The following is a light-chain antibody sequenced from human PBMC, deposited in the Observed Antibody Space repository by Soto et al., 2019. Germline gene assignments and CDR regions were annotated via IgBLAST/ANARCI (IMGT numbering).Light chain of an antibody. CDR1: QSLLHSNGYKF. V-gene: IGKV2-28*01. CDR3: MQALQSPA. Sequence: DIVMTQSPLSLPVTPGEPASISCRSSQSLLHSNGYKFLDWYLQRPGQSPQLLIYLASNRSSGVPDRFSGSGSGTDFTLKISRVEAEDVGVYYCMQALQSPAFGQGTKVDIK. J-gene: IGKJ1*01. CDR2: LAS.